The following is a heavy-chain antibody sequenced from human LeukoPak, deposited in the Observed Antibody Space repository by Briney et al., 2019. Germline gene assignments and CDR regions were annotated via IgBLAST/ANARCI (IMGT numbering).Heavy chain of an antibody. J-gene: IGHJ5*02. CDR2: INPSGGST. V-gene: IGHV1-46*01. CDR1: GYTFSSNY. Sequence: ASVKVSCKASGYTFSSNYMHWVRQAPGQGLEWMGIINPSGGSTNYAQKFQGRVTMTRDMSTNTFYMELSSLRFDDTAVYYCARDVSYSGSRDAWWFDPWGQGTLVTVSS. D-gene: IGHD6-13*01. CDR3: ARDVSYSGSRDAWWFDP.